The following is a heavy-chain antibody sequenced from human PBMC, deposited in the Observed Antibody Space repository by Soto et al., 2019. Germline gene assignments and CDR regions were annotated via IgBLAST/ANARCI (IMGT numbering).Heavy chain of an antibody. Sequence: EVQLVESGGGLIQPGGSLRLSCAASGFTVSNNYMSWVRQAPGKGLEWVSVIYSGGTTYYADSVKGRFTISRDSSKNTLYLQMNSLSAEDTAVYYCASDRSGLGVDYWGQGALVTVSS. CDR2: IYSGGTT. J-gene: IGHJ4*02. D-gene: IGHD3-10*01. CDR1: GFTVSNNY. CDR3: ASDRSGLGVDY. V-gene: IGHV3-53*01.